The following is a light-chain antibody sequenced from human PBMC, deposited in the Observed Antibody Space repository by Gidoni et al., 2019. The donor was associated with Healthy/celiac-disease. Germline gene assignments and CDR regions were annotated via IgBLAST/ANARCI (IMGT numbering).Light chain of an antibody. V-gene: IGLV1-51*01. CDR2: DNN. Sequence: QSVLTQPPPVPAAPGQMVTVACPGSSSNIGTNYVPRYQQPPGTAPKLLIYDNNKRPSGIPDRFSGSKSGTSATLSITGLQAGDEADYYCRTWDSSLSAVVFGGGTKLTVL. CDR3: RTWDSSLSAVV. CDR1: SSNIGTNY. J-gene: IGLJ2*01.